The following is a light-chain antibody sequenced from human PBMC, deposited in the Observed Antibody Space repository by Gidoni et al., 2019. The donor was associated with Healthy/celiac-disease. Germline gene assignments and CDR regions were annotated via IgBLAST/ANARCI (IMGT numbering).Light chain of an antibody. CDR2: WAS. Sequence: IVMTQSPDSLAVSLGERVSINCKSSQSVLYSSNNKNYLAWYQQKPGKPPKLLIYWASTRESGVPDRFSGSGSGTDFTLTISSLQAEDVAVYYCQQYYSTPRTFGQGTKVEIK. V-gene: IGKV4-1*01. J-gene: IGKJ1*01. CDR1: QSVLYSSNNKNY. CDR3: QQYYSTPRT.